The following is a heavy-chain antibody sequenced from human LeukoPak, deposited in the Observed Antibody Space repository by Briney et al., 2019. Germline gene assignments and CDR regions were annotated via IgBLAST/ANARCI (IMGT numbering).Heavy chain of an antibody. Sequence: GRSLRLSCEASGLTFSSSPMHWVRQAPGRGLEWVGVISSDGTNKYCAGSVKGRFTLSRDNSKNTLYLQMNSLRADDTAVYYCASAFYGSGSFCDPWGQGTLVTVSS. CDR2: ISSDGTNK. V-gene: IGHV3-30*04. D-gene: IGHD3-10*01. CDR1: GLTFSSSP. J-gene: IGHJ5*02. CDR3: ASAFYGSGSFCDP.